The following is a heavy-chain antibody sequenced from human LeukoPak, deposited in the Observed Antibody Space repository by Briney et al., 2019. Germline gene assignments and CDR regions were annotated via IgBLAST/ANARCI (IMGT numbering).Heavy chain of an antibody. V-gene: IGHV3-48*04. CDR1: GFTFSSYS. CDR2: ISSSGSTI. D-gene: IGHD3-10*01. Sequence: PGGSLRLSCAASGFTFSSYSMNWVRQAPGKGLEWVSYISSSGSTIYCADSVKGRFTISRDNAKNSLYLQMNSLRVEDTAVYYCVRDRHYIGNREVRFPYWGQGALVTVSS. CDR3: VRDRHYIGNREVRFPY. J-gene: IGHJ4*02.